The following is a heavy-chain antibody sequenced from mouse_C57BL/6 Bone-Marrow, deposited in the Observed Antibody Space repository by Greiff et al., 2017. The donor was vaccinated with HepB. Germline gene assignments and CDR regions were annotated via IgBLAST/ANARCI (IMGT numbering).Heavy chain of an antibody. CDR3: ARCGTTKAWFAY. D-gene: IGHD1-1*01. V-gene: IGHV1-20*01. Sequence: VQLKQSGPELVKPGDSVKISCKASGYSFTGYFMNWVMQSHGKSLEWIGRINPYNGDTFYNQKFKGKATLTVDKSSSTAHMELRSLTSEDSAVYYCARCGTTKAWFAYWGQGTLVTVSA. CDR2: INPYNGDT. J-gene: IGHJ3*01. CDR1: GYSFTGYF.